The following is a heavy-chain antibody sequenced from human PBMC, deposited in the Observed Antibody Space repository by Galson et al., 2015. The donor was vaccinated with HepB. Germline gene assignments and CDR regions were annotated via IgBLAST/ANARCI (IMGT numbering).Heavy chain of an antibody. D-gene: IGHD2-15*01. CDR3: ASALVVVAAIHDAFDI. J-gene: IGHJ3*02. CDR2: ISSSSSYI. CDR1: GFTFSSYS. Sequence: LRLSCAASGFTFSSYSMNWVRQAPGKGLEWVSSISSSSSYIYYADSVKGRFTISRDNAKNSLYLQMNSLRAEDTAVYYCASALVVVAAIHDAFDIWGQGTMVTVSS. V-gene: IGHV3-21*01.